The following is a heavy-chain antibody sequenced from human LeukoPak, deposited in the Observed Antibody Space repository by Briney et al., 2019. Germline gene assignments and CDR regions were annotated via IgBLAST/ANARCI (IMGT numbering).Heavy chain of an antibody. CDR2: IYLYGTT. V-gene: IGHV4-4*02. CDR3: ARQKWEQQGRDYYFNGLDV. D-gene: IGHD1/OR15-1a*01. CDR1: IGSISSSKW. J-gene: IGHJ6*02. Sequence: SSETLSLTCSVSIGSISSSKWWSWVRQSPVKGLEWIGEIYLYGTTNYNPSSTSRVTMSVDRSRNQFSLKLTSVTAADTAVYYCARQKWEQQGRDYYFNGLDVWGPGTTVIVSS.